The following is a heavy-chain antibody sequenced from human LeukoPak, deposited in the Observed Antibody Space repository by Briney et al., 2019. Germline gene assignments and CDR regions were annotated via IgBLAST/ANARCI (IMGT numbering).Heavy chain of an antibody. CDR1: GGSIISYY. V-gene: IGHV4-59*01. J-gene: IGHJ4*02. D-gene: IGHD1-7*01. Sequence: SETLSLTCTVSGGSIISYYWSWIRQPPGKGLEWIGYIYYSGSTSYNPSLTRRGTISVDTSKNQFSLKLSSVPAADTAVYYCARAGSVTGTPRTFDSWGQGTLVTVSS. CDR3: ARAGSVTGTPRTFDS. CDR2: IYYSGST.